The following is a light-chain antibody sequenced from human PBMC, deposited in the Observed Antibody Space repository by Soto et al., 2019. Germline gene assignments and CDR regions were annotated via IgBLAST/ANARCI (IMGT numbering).Light chain of an antibody. CDR1: QIITSY. Sequence: DIQLTQPPSFLSASAGDRVTITCRTSQIITSYLALYQQKPGTAHKLLIYAASTLQSGVPSSFSGSGSGTEFTLTISILQPEDFATYYCQQLNSFPITFGQGTRLEIK. CDR2: AAS. CDR3: QQLNSFPIT. J-gene: IGKJ5*01. V-gene: IGKV1-9*01.